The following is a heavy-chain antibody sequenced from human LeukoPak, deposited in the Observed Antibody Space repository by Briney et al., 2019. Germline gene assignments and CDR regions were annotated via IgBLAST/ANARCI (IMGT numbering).Heavy chain of an antibody. CDR3: ARGDYDILTGYYPY. Sequence: ASVKVSCNASVYTFTGYYMHWVRQAPGQGLEWMGWINPNSGGTNYAQKFQGRVTMTRDTSISTAYMELSRLRSDDTAVYYCARGDYDILTGYYPYWGQGTLVTVSS. V-gene: IGHV1-2*02. J-gene: IGHJ4*02. CDR2: INPNSGGT. CDR1: VYTFTGYY. D-gene: IGHD3-9*01.